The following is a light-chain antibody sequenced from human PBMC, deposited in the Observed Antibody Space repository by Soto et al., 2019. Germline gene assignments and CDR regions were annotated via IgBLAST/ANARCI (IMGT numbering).Light chain of an antibody. J-gene: IGKJ5*01. V-gene: IGKV3-15*01. Sequence: EVVMTQSPVTLSVSPGERATLSCRASQSVRSSVAWYQQKPGQAPRFLFYGASTRATGIPARFSGSGSGTEFTLTISSLQSEDVAVYYCQQYNNWPPITFGQGTRLEIK. CDR2: GAS. CDR3: QQYNNWPPIT. CDR1: QSVRSS.